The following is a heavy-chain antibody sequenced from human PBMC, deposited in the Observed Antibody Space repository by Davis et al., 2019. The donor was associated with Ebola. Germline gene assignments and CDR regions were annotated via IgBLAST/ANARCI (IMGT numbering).Heavy chain of an antibody. CDR3: AKGSMTGY. CDR1: GFTVSSNY. Sequence: GESLKISCAASGFTVSSNYMSWVRQAPGKGLEWVSVIYSGGSTYYADSVKGRFTISRDNSKNTLYLQMNSLRAEDTAVYYCAKGSMTGYWGQGTLVTVSS. V-gene: IGHV3-53*01. CDR2: IYSGGST. J-gene: IGHJ4*02.